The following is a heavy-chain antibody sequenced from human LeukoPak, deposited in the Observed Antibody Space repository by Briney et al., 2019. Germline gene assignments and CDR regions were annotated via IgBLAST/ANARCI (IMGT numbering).Heavy chain of an antibody. CDR3: ARDGKLGATPYFDY. D-gene: IGHD1-26*01. Sequence: KPGGSLRLSCAASGFTFSSYNMNWVRQAPGKGLEWVSSISSSSSYIYYADSVKGRFTISRDNAKNSLYLQMNSLRAEDTAVYYCARDGKLGATPYFDYWGQGTLVTVSS. V-gene: IGHV3-21*01. CDR2: ISSSSSYI. CDR1: GFTFSSYN. J-gene: IGHJ4*02.